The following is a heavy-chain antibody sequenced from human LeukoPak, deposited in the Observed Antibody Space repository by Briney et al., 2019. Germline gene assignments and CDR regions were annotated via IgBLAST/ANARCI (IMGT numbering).Heavy chain of an antibody. D-gene: IGHD5-24*01. Sequence: PSETLSLTCLVSGASVSSSHWNWIRQLPGKGLEWIGCLSYTGKTDYNPSLTSRVTMSLDTSKNQVSLKLTSLTAADTAVYYCSEGYFEPFAHWGQEILVTVSS. J-gene: IGHJ4*02. CDR2: LSYTGKT. V-gene: IGHV4-59*02. CDR3: SEGYFEPFAH. CDR1: GASVSSSH.